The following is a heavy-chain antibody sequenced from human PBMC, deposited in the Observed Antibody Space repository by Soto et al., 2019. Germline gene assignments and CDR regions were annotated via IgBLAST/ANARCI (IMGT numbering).Heavy chain of an antibody. V-gene: IGHV2-5*02. D-gene: IGHD3-3*01. CDR1: GFSLSTSGVG. CDR3: GHSRAPGVFAY. CDR2: IYWDDDK. Sequence: QITLKESGPTLVKPTQTLTLTCTFSGFSLSTSGVGVGWIRQPPGKALEWLALIYWDDDKRNSPSLKSRLTITKDTSETQVVLTMTRMDPVDTATYCCGHSRAPGVFAYWGQGSLVTVSS. J-gene: IGHJ4*02.